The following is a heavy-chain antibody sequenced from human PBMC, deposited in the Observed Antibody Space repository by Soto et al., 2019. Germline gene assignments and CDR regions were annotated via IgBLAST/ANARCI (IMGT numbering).Heavy chain of an antibody. CDR3: GRVGCSGGSCYAVDY. CDR2: INPSGGTT. J-gene: IGHJ4*02. Sequence: ASVKVSCKTSGYIFTSYYIHWVRQAPGQGLEWMGIINPSGGTTTYAQKFQGRVTMTRDTSTSTVYMELSSLRSEDTAVYYCGRVGCSGGSCYAVDYWGQGTLVTVSS. D-gene: IGHD2-15*01. V-gene: IGHV1-46*01. CDR1: GYIFTSYY.